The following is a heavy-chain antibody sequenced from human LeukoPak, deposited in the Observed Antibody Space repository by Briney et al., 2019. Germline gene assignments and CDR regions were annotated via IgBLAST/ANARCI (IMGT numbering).Heavy chain of an antibody. CDR1: GFTFSSYA. CDR2: ISGSGDST. CDR3: AKDLLGYYYDSSGFFDY. J-gene: IGHJ4*02. D-gene: IGHD3-22*01. V-gene: IGHV3-23*01. Sequence: GGSLRLSCAASGFTFSSYAMTWVRQAPGKGLEWVSAISGSGDSTYYADPVKGRFTTSRDNSKNTLYLQMNSLRADDTAVYYCAKDLLGYYYDSSGFFDYWGQGTLVTVSS.